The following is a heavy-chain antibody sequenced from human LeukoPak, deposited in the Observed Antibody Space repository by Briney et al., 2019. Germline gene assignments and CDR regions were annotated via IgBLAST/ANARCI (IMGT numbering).Heavy chain of an antibody. Sequence: ASVKVSCKASGGTFSSYAISWVRQAPGQGLEWMGRIIPILGIANYAQKFQGRVTITADKSTSTAYMELSSLRSEDTAVYYCAREPWGDQGWFDPWGQGTLVTVSS. CDR2: IIPILGIA. J-gene: IGHJ5*02. CDR1: GGTFSSYA. D-gene: IGHD2-21*02. V-gene: IGHV1-69*04. CDR3: AREPWGDQGWFDP.